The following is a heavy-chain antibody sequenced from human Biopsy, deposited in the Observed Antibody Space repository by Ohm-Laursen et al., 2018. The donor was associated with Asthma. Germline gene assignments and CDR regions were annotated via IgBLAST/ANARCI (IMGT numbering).Heavy chain of an antibody. D-gene: IGHD2-2*01. CDR2: INSVSGTT. J-gene: IGHJ4*02. CDR1: GGTSTTYV. CDR3: ARKAGSCISRTCYSLDF. V-gene: IGHV1-69*13. Sequence: SVKPSCKSLGGTSTTYVIGWGQQAPGQGLEWMGGINSVSGTTTYPQKFQDRVTITADDSTSTVYMELSSLRSEDTAVYYCARKAGSCISRTCYSLDFWGQGTLVTVSS.